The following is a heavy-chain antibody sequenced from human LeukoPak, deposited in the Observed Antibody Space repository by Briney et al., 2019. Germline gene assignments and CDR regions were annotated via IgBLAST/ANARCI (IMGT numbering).Heavy chain of an antibody. CDR2: IYYSGST. V-gene: IGHV4-39*01. Sequence: SETLSLTCTVSGGSISSSSYYWGWIRHPPGKGLEWIGSIYYSGSTYYNPSLKSRVTISVDTSKNQFSLKLSSVTAADTAVYYCARRRVGATYGAFDIWGQGTMVTVSS. J-gene: IGHJ3*02. CDR3: ARRRVGATYGAFDI. D-gene: IGHD1-26*01. CDR1: GGSISSSSYY.